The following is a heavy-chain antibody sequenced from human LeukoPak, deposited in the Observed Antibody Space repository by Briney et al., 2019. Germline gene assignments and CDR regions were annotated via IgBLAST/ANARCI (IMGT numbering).Heavy chain of an antibody. J-gene: IGHJ6*03. D-gene: IGHD3-9*01. Sequence: ASVKVSCKASGGTFSSYAISWVRQAPGQGLEWMGGIIPIFGAANYAQKFQGRVTITADESTSTAYMELSSLRSEDTAVYYCARSRTDYDILTGYYTATYYYYMDVWGKGTTVTVSS. CDR2: IIPIFGAA. CDR3: ARSRTDYDILTGYYTATYYYYMDV. V-gene: IGHV1-69*13. CDR1: GGTFSSYA.